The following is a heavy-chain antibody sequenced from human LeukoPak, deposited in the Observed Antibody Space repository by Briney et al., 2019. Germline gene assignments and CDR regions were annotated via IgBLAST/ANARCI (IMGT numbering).Heavy chain of an antibody. J-gene: IGHJ4*02. D-gene: IGHD3-10*01. V-gene: IGHV3-11*06. CDR2: ISSSSSYT. CDR1: GFTFSDYY. Sequence: GGSLRLSCAASGFTFSDYYTSWIRQAPGKGLEWVSYISSSSSYTNYADSVKGRFTISRDNAKNSLYLQMNSLRAEDTAVYYCARIVRGVTKYYFDYWGQGTLVTVSS. CDR3: ARIVRGVTKYYFDY.